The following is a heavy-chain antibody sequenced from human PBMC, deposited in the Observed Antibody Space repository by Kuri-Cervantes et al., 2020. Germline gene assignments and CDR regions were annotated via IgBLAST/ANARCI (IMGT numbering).Heavy chain of an antibody. CDR3: AREYGEDAFDI. Sequence: GESLKISCAASGFTFSSYSMNWVRQAPGKGLEWVSSISSSSSYIYYADSVKGRFTISRDNAKNSLYLQLNSLRAEDMAVYYCAREYGEDAFDIWGQGTMVTVSS. CDR2: ISSSSSYI. V-gene: IGHV3-21*01. J-gene: IGHJ3*02. D-gene: IGHD4-17*01. CDR1: GFTFSSYS.